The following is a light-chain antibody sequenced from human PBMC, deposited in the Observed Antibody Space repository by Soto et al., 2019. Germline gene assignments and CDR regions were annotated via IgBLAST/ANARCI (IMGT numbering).Light chain of an antibody. CDR2: DAS. CDR3: QQYDNLPFT. V-gene: IGKV1-33*01. CDR1: QDISSY. Sequence: DLQMTQSPSSLSASVGDRVTITCQASQDISSYLNWYQQKPGKAPKLLIYDASYLETGVPSRFSGSGSGTDFTFTISSLQPEDIGTYYCQQYDNLPFTFGPGTKVDIK. J-gene: IGKJ3*01.